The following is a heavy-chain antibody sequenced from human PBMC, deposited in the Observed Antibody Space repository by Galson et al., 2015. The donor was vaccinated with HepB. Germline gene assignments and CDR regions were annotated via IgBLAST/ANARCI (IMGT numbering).Heavy chain of an antibody. J-gene: IGHJ2*01. D-gene: IGHD4-17*01. CDR1: GGSISSYY. CDR2: IYYSGST. CDR3: ARDIRGYGDYVDWYFDL. Sequence: LSLTCTVSGGSISSYYWSWIRQPPGKGLEWIGYIYYSGSTNYNPSLKSRVTISVDTSKNQFSLKLSSVTAADTAVYYCARDIRGYGDYVDWYFDLWGRGTLVTVSS. V-gene: IGHV4-59*01.